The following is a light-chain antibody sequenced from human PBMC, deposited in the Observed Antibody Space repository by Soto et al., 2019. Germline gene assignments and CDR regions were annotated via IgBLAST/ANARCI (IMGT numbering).Light chain of an antibody. CDR1: QNISNY. J-gene: IGKJ1*01. Sequence: VLTQSPAPLSLSAGNRATLSCTASQNISNYLIWYQQKPGQAPRLLIYDVSNRATGIPARFSGSGSGTDVTLTISSLEPEDFAVYYCQQRSNWPRTFGQGTKVDIK. CDR3: QQRSNWPRT. CDR2: DVS. V-gene: IGKV3-11*01.